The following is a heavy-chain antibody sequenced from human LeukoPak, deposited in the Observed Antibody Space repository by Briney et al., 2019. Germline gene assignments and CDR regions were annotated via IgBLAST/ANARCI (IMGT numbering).Heavy chain of an antibody. Sequence: GGSLRLSCAASGFTFSSYAMSWVRQAPGKGLEWVSAISSSGGSTYYADSVKGRFTISRDNSKNTLYLQMNSLRAEDTAVYYCAKEDYDYVWGSYPDPYYYYGMDVWGQGTTVTVSS. CDR1: GFTFSSYA. CDR2: ISSSGGST. V-gene: IGHV3-23*01. J-gene: IGHJ6*02. CDR3: AKEDYDYVWGSYPDPYYYYGMDV. D-gene: IGHD3-16*02.